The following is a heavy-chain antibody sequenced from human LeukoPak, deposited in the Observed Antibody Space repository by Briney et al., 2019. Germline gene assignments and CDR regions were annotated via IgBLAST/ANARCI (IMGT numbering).Heavy chain of an antibody. Sequence: EASVTVSCKASGYTFTGYYMHWVRQAPGQGLEWMGWINPNSGGTNYAQKFQGRVTMTRDTSISTAYMELSRLRSDDTAVYYCARQGVVASDAFDIWGQGTMVTVSS. CDR2: INPNSGGT. CDR1: GYTFTGYY. CDR3: ARQGVVASDAFDI. J-gene: IGHJ3*02. D-gene: IGHD3-22*01. V-gene: IGHV1-2*02.